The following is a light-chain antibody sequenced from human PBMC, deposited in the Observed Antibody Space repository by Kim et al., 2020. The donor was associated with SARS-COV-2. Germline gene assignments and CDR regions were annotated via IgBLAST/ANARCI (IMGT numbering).Light chain of an antibody. CDR1: QSISSW. CDR2: KAS. J-gene: IGKJ1*01. Sequence: SAAVGDRVTITCRASQSISSWLAWYQQKPGKAPKLLIYKASYLESGVPSRFSGSGSGTDFTLTISGLQPDDFATYYCQQYNSYPTFGQGTKVDIK. V-gene: IGKV1-5*03. CDR3: QQYNSYPT.